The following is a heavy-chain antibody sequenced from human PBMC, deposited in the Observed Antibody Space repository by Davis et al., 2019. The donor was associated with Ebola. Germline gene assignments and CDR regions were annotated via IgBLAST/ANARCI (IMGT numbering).Heavy chain of an antibody. D-gene: IGHD3/OR15-3a*01. CDR1: GFTFRNFW. Sequence: GESLKISCAASGFTFRNFWMYWVRQAPGKGLEWITYITKGSDAIHYADSVKGRFTVSRDNAKNSVFLQMSSLRDEDSAVYYCARDRFFAFDFWSQGVHVSVSS. CDR3: ARDRFFAFDF. J-gene: IGHJ4*02. V-gene: IGHV3-48*02. CDR2: ITKGSDAI.